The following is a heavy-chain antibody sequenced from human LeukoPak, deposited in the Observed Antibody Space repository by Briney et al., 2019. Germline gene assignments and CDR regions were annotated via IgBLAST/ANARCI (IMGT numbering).Heavy chain of an antibody. D-gene: IGHD3-22*01. CDR3: AKDPKYYYDSSGPYSDY. CDR1: GFTFSSYA. CDR2: ISGSGGST. Sequence: GGSLRLSCAASGFTFSSYAMSWVRQAPGKGLEWDSAISGSGGSTYYADSVKGRFTISRDNSKNTLYLQMNSLRAEDTAVYYCAKDPKYYYDSSGPYSDYWGQGTLVTVSS. V-gene: IGHV3-23*01. J-gene: IGHJ4*02.